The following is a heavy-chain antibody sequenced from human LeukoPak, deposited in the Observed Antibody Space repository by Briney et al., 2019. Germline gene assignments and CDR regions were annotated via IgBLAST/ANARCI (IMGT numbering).Heavy chain of an antibody. Sequence: SETLSLTCTVSGGSVSGYYWSWIRQPAGKGLEWIGRIYTSGSTNYNPSLKSRVTMSVDTSKNQFSLKLSSVTAADTAVYYCARDSYNWNDVEGRDYFDYWGQGTLVTVSS. CDR2: IYTSGST. CDR1: GGSVSGYY. J-gene: IGHJ4*02. D-gene: IGHD1-1*01. CDR3: ARDSYNWNDVEGRDYFDY. V-gene: IGHV4-4*07.